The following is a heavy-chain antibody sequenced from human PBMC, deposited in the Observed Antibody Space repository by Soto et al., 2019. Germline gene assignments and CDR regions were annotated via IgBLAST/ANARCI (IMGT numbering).Heavy chain of an antibody. Sequence: GGSLRLSCAASGFTLSSYSMNWVRQAPGKGLEWVSYISSSSSTIYYADSVKGRFTISRDNAKNSLYLQMNSLRAEDTAVYYCAREEQWLVQVYWGQGTLVTVSS. CDR1: GFTLSSYS. J-gene: IGHJ4*02. CDR3: AREEQWLVQVY. CDR2: ISSSSSTI. V-gene: IGHV3-48*01. D-gene: IGHD6-19*01.